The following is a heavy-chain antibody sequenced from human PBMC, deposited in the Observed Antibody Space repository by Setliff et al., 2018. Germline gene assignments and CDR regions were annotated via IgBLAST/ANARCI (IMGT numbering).Heavy chain of an antibody. D-gene: IGHD4-4*01. J-gene: IGHJ4*02. CDR2: VNPSGGST. V-gene: IGHV1-46*03. CDR1: GYSFTRHY. Sequence: ASVKVSCKASGYSFTRHYLHWVRQAPGQGLEWMGMVNPSGGSTSYAQKFQGRVTMTRDTSTSTVYMELSSLRSEDTAVYYCAKSGDYSNRGHFDCWGQGTLVTVSS. CDR3: AKSGDYSNRGHFDC.